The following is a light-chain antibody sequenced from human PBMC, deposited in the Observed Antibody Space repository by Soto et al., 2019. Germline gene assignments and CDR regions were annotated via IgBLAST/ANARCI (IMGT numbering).Light chain of an antibody. CDR3: QQYGSSPYT. J-gene: IGKJ2*01. Sequence: EIVLTQSPGTLSLSPGERATLSCRASQSVSSSYLAWYQQKPGQAPRLLIYGASSSATGIPDRFSGSWSGTDLTLTISRLEPEDFAVYYCQQYGSSPYTFGQGTKLEIK. CDR1: QSVSSSY. CDR2: GAS. V-gene: IGKV3-20*01.